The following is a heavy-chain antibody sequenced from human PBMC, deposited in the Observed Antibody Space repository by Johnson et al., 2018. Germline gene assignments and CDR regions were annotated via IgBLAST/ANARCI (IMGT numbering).Heavy chain of an antibody. CDR3: ARVRTTGYYYYMDV. Sequence: QVQLQESGPGLVKPSETLSLTCTVSGGSISSYYWSWIRQPPGKGLEWIGYIYDSGSTNYKPSLKSRVTISVDTSKNRFSLRLSTVTAADTAGYYCARVRTTGYYYYMDVWGKGTTVTVSS. J-gene: IGHJ6*03. D-gene: IGHD4-17*01. CDR2: IYDSGST. CDR1: GGSISSYY. V-gene: IGHV4-59*01.